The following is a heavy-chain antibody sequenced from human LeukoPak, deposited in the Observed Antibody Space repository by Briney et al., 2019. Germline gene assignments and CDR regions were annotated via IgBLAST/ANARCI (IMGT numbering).Heavy chain of an antibody. D-gene: IGHD3-10*01. Sequence: SETLSLTCAVYGGSFSGYYWSWIRQPPGKGLEWIGEINHSGSTNYNPSLKSRVTISVDTSKDQFSLKLSSVTAADTAVYYCARGGRVVAYGSGSYYGHWGQGTLVTVSS. CDR1: GGSFSGYY. J-gene: IGHJ4*02. V-gene: IGHV4-34*01. CDR2: INHSGST. CDR3: ARGGRVVAYGSGSYYGH.